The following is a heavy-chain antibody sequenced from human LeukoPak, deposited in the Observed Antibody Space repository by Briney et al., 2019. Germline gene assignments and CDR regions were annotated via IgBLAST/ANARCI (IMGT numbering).Heavy chain of an antibody. Sequence: PGGSLRLSCAAPGFTFSSYVMHWVRQAPGKGLEWVAIISYDGSNEYYADSVKGRFTISRDNSKNTLYLQMNSLRAADTDVYYCTSFLLYYDSSVFYDYFDYWGQGTLVTVSS. CDR2: ISYDGSNE. CDR3: TSFLLYYDSSVFYDYFDY. V-gene: IGHV3-30*04. D-gene: IGHD3-22*01. J-gene: IGHJ4*02. CDR1: GFTFSSYV.